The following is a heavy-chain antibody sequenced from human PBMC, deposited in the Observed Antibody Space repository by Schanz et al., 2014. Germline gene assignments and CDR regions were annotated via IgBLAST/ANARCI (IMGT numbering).Heavy chain of an antibody. J-gene: IGHJ4*02. D-gene: IGHD3-22*01. V-gene: IGHV3-11*03. Sequence: VQLLESGGGLVQPGGSLRLSCAASGFTFTNYAMSWVRQAPGKGLEWVSYVSSSSSYTHYADSVKGRFTISRDNAKNSLYLQMNSLRAEDTAVYYCARPPHDSSGYYPFDYWGQGTLVTVSS. CDR3: ARPPHDSSGYYPFDY. CDR2: VSSSSSYT. CDR1: GFTFTNYA.